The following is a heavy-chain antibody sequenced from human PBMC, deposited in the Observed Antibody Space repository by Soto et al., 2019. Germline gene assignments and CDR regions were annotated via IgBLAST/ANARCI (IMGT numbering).Heavy chain of an antibody. V-gene: IGHV5-51*01. J-gene: IGHJ1*01. Sequence: GESLKISCKGSGYSFTSYWIGWVRQMPGKGLEWMGIIYPGDSDTRHRPSFQGQVTISADKSTSTAYLQWSSLKASDTAMYYCAGGSVYCSGGSCYSAWYFQHWGQGTLVTVSS. CDR3: AGGSVYCSGGSCYSAWYFQH. CDR2: IYPGDSDT. D-gene: IGHD2-15*01. CDR1: GYSFTSYW.